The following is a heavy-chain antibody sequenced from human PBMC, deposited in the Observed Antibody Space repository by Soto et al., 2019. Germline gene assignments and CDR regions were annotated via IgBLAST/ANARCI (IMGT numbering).Heavy chain of an antibody. CDR1: GGSISSGGYY. Sequence: PSETLSLTCTVSGGSISSGGYYWSWIRQHPGKGLEWIGYIFYSGSTYYNPSLKSRVTISVDTSKNQFSLKLSSVTAADTAVYYCARVPELGYYYGMDVWGQGTTVTVSS. D-gene: IGHD3-10*01. J-gene: IGHJ6*02. CDR3: ARVPELGYYYGMDV. CDR2: IFYSGST. V-gene: IGHV4-31*03.